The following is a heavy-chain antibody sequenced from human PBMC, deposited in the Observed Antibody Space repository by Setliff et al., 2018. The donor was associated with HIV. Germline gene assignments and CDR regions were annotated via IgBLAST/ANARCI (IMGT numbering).Heavy chain of an antibody. Sequence: ASVKVSCKASGYTFTGYYMHWVRQAPGQGLEWMGRINPNSGGTNYAQKLQGRVTMTRDTSISTAYMELSRLRSDDTAVYYCAREEDTKGRITMVRGVINYWGREPWSPSPQ. D-gene: IGHD3-10*01. J-gene: IGHJ4*02. CDR3: AREEDTKGRITMVRGVINY. CDR1: GYTFTGYY. CDR2: INPNSGGT. V-gene: IGHV1-2*06.